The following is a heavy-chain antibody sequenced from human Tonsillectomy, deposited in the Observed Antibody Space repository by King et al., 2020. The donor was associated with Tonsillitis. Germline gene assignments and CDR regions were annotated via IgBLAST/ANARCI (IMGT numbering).Heavy chain of an antibody. J-gene: IGHJ4*02. CDR2: IYYSGST. D-gene: IGHD5-12*01. V-gene: IGHV4-31*03. CDR1: GGSISRGGYY. CDR3: AGGDSGYEAY. Sequence: VQLQESGPGLVKPSQTLSLTCTVSGGSISRGGYYWSWIRQHPGKGLEWIGYIYYSGSTYYNPSRKSRVTISVHTSKNQFSLKLSSVTAADTAVYYCAGGDSGYEAYWGQGTLVTVSS.